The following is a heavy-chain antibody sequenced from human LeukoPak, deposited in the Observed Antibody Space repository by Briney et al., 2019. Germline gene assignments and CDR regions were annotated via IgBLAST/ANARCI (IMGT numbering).Heavy chain of an antibody. D-gene: IGHD3-10*01. CDR2: ISPSGSTI. CDR3: VWRFAS. J-gene: IGHJ5*01. V-gene: IGHV3-48*03. CDR1: GFTFSTYG. Sequence: PGGSLRLSCAASGFTFSTYGMNWVRQAPGKGLEWVSYISPSGSTIYYPDSVKGRFTISRDDAKNSLYLQMNSLRAEDTAVYYCVWRFASWGHGNLVTVSS.